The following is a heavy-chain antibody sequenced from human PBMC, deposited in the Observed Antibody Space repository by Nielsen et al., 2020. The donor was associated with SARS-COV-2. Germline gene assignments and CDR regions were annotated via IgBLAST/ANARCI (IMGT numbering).Heavy chain of an antibody. CDR3: ARHASSPEDSSSSSWFDP. D-gene: IGHD6-6*01. J-gene: IGHJ5*02. Sequence: SETLSLTCAVSGGSISSGDYYWSWIRQPPGKGLEWIGYIYYSGNTYYNPSLKSRLTISVDTSKNQLSLKPSSVTAADTAVYYCARHASSPEDSSSSSWFDPWGQGTLVTVSS. CDR1: GGSISSGDYY. CDR2: IYYSGNT. V-gene: IGHV4-30-4*01.